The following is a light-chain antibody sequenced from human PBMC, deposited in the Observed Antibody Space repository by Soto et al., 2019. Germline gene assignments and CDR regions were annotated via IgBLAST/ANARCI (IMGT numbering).Light chain of an antibody. V-gene: IGKV1-27*01. Sequence: DIQMTQSPSSLSASVGVIVTITCRAIQDMSNFLAWYQPRPGKVPKLLIYGASTLQSRVPSRFSGSGYGTDFTLTINSLQPEDVATYYCQKYNSAPFTFGPGTQVDIK. CDR2: GAS. CDR1: QDMSNF. J-gene: IGKJ3*01. CDR3: QKYNSAPFT.